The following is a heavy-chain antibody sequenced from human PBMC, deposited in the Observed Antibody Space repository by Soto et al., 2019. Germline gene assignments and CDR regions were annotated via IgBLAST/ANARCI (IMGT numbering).Heavy chain of an antibody. V-gene: IGHV3-23*01. J-gene: IGHJ6*04. CDR3: EKDRYDILTGYPIQYGMDV. CDR1: GFTFSSYA. Sequence: EVQLLESGGGVVQPGGSLRRSCAASGFTFSSYAMSCVRQAPGKGLECGSSFSGSGDNTDYADSVKGRFTISRDNSKNTLYMQMNSLRAEDTAVYYCEKDRYDILTGYPIQYGMDVWGDGTTVTVSS. D-gene: IGHD3-9*01. CDR2: FSGSGDNT.